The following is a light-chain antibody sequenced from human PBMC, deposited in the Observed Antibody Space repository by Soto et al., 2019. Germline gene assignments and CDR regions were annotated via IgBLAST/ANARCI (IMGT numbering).Light chain of an antibody. Sequence: QSALTQPASVSGSPGQSITISCTGTSSDVGGYNYVSWYQQHPGKAPKLMIYDVSNRPSGVSNRFSGSKSGNTASLTISGLQAEDEADYYCSSHTSSSTSYAFGTGTKLTVL. J-gene: IGLJ1*01. V-gene: IGLV2-14*01. CDR2: DVS. CDR1: SSDVGGYNY. CDR3: SSHTSSSTSYA.